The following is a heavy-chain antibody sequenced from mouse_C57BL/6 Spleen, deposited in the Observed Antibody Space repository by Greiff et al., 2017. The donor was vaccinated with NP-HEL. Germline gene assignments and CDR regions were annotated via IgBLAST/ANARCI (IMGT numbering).Heavy chain of an antibody. J-gene: IGHJ2*01. V-gene: IGHV1-80*01. Sequence: QVQLQQSGAELVKPGASVKISCKASGYAFSSYWMHWVKQRPGKGLEWIGQIYPGDGDTNYNGKFKGKATLTADKSSSTAYMQLSSLTSEDSAVYFCARGEWLDYWGQGTTLTVSS. CDR2: IYPGDGDT. CDR3: ARGEWLDY. CDR1: GYAFSSYW. D-gene: IGHD2-2*01.